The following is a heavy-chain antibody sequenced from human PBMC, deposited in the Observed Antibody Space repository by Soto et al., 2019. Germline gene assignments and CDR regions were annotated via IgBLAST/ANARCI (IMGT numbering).Heavy chain of an antibody. Sequence: SETLSLTCTVSGGSVSSGSYYWSWIRQPPGKGLEWIGYIYYSGSTNYNPSLKSRVTISVDTSKNQFSLKLSSVTAADTAVYYCAIHDYVWGSYRSLDYWGQGTLVTVSS. CDR2: IYYSGST. D-gene: IGHD3-16*02. CDR1: GGSVSSGSYY. CDR3: AIHDYVWGSYRSLDY. V-gene: IGHV4-61*01. J-gene: IGHJ4*02.